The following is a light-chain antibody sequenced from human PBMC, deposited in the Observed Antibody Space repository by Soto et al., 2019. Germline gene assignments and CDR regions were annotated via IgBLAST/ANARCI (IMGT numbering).Light chain of an antibody. CDR1: SSDVCGYNY. CDR3: SSYTSTNSWV. CDR2: DVS. V-gene: IGLV2-14*01. Sequence: QSVLTQSASVSGSPGQSITISCTGTSSDVCGYNYVSWYQQHPGKAPKLISYDVSNRPSGVSTRVSGSQSGNTAYLTISGLQAEYEADYSCSSYTSTNSWVFGGGTQLTVL. J-gene: IGLJ3*02.